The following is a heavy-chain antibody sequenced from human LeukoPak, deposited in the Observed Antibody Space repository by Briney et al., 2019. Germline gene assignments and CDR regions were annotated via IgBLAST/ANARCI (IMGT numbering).Heavy chain of an antibody. Sequence: SGTLSLTCTVSGDSISSYFWSWIRHPPGEGLEWIGYFHDSGSANYNPSLKSRITMSVDTSKNQFSLKLRSVTAADTAVYYCARDSHSVDTATPRGFDPWGQGTLVTVSS. CDR1: GDSISSYF. V-gene: IGHV4-59*01. CDR2: FHDSGSA. J-gene: IGHJ5*02. CDR3: ARDSHSVDTATPRGFDP. D-gene: IGHD2-15*01.